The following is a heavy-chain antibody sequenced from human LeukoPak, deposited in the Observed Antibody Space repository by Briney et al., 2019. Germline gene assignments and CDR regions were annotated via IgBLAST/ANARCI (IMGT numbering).Heavy chain of an antibody. CDR1: GFTFSGYA. CDR2: ISGSGGST. J-gene: IGHJ5*02. V-gene: IGHV3-23*01. D-gene: IGHD3-10*01. CDR3: AKRPGYYGSGSYYNWFDP. Sequence: PGGSLRLSCAASGFTFSGYAMSWVRQAPGKGLEWVSAISGSGGSTYYADSVKGRFTISRDNSKNTLYLQMNSLRAEDTAVYYCAKRPGYYGSGSYYNWFDPWGQGTLVTVSS.